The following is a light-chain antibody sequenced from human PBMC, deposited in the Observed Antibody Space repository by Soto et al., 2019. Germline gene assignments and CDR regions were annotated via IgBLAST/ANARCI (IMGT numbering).Light chain of an antibody. CDR1: QSVSNY. J-gene: IGKJ4*01. CDR3: QQRSSCPLT. CDR2: DAS. V-gene: IGKV3-11*01. Sequence: EIVLTQSPATLSLSPGEGATLSCRASQSVSNYLAWYQQRHGQAPRLLIYDASNRATGVPTRFSGSGSGTDVTITISSREPEDFSIYYCQQRSSCPLTFGGGTKVESK.